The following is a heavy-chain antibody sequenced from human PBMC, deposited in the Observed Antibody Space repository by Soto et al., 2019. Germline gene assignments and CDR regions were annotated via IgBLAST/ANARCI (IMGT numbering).Heavy chain of an antibody. V-gene: IGHV3-53*01. D-gene: IGHD1-7*01. CDR1: AVRDPNKF. CDR2: ISSYDSI. Sequence: GALRLTCEAFAVRDPNKFRTWVRQAPGKGLEWIAVISSYDSIHYEDSVTGRFTISRDSSENTVFLQMNSRRAEDTAIYYCATGPQRNSIYFDWGQGTMVTVSS. J-gene: IGHJ4*02. CDR3: ATGPQRNSIYFD.